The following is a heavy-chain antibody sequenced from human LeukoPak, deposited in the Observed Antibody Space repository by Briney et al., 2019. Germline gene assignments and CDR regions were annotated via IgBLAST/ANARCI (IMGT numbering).Heavy chain of an antibody. V-gene: IGHV4-59*07. CDR2: IYYSGST. CDR3: ARIRRNWVEP. J-gene: IGHJ5*02. Sequence: ADTLSLTCTVSVGSISSYYWSWIRQPPGKGLEGIGYIYYSGSTNYNPSLKGRVTISVYTSKNQFYLKLSSVTDAATAVYSCARIRRNWVEPWGQRTLTPSPQ. CDR1: VGSISSYY.